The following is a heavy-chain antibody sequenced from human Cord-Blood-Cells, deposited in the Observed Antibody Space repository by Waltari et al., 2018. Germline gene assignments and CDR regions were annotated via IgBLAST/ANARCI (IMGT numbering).Heavy chain of an antibody. Sequence: QLQLQESGPGLVKPSETLSLTCPVSGGSISSSSSYWAWLSQPPGKGLEWIGSIYYSGSTYYNPSLKSRVTISVDTSKNQFSLKLSSVTAADTAVYYCARQEYCGGDCYYDYWGQGTLVTVSS. CDR1: GGSISSSSSY. J-gene: IGHJ4*02. D-gene: IGHD2-21*02. V-gene: IGHV4-39*07. CDR2: IYYSGST. CDR3: ARQEYCGGDCYYDY.